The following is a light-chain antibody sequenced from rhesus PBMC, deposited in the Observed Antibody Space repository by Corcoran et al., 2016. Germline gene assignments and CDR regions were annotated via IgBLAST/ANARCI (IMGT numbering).Light chain of an antibody. Sequence: EIVMTQSPATLALSPGERATLSCRASQSVSSYLAWYQQKPGQAPRLLIYGASSRATGIPDRLSGSGAGKEFTLTISRLEPEDVGVYFCLQSSNWLTFGGGTKVEIK. CDR1: QSVSSY. V-gene: IGKV3-24*04. J-gene: IGKJ4*01. CDR3: LQSSNWLT. CDR2: GAS.